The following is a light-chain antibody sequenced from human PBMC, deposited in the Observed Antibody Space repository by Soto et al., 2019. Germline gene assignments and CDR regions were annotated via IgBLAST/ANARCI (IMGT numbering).Light chain of an antibody. J-gene: IGLJ1*01. CDR3: AAWDDSLNGPFV. CDR2: SND. V-gene: IGLV1-44*01. Sequence: QAVVTQPPSATGTPGQRVTISCSGSSSNIGRNTVNWYQQVPGTAPKLLIYSNDQRPSGVPDRFSGSKSGTSASLAISGLQSEDEADYYCAAWDDSLNGPFVFGIGTKVTVL. CDR1: SSNIGRNT.